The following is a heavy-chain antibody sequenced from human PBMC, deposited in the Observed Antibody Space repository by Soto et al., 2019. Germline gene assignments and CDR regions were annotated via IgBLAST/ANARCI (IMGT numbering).Heavy chain of an antibody. CDR1: GASISSGGYY. V-gene: IGHV4-31*03. Sequence: QVQLLESGPGLVKPSQTLSIICNVSGASISSGGYYWSWIRQRPGGGLEWLGFIYYSGISHYNPSLKSRATISVDTSKNHFSLKLISVTAADTAVYYCARTEWIQLWFDYWGQGALVTVS. D-gene: IGHD5-18*01. CDR2: IYYSGIS. CDR3: ARTEWIQLWFDY. J-gene: IGHJ4*02.